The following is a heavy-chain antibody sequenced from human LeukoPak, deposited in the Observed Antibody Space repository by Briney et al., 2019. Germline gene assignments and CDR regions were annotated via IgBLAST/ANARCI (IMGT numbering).Heavy chain of an antibody. CDR3: AREDRVTGAFDI. D-gene: IGHD5-18*01. V-gene: IGHV4-39*07. CDR2: IYYSGST. CDR1: GGSISSSSYY. Sequence: PSETLSLTCTVSGGSISSSSYYWGWIRQPPGKGLEWIGSIYYSGSTYYNPSLKSRVTISLDTSKNQFSLILSSVTAADTAVYYCAREDRVTGAFDIWGQGTMVTVSS. J-gene: IGHJ3*02.